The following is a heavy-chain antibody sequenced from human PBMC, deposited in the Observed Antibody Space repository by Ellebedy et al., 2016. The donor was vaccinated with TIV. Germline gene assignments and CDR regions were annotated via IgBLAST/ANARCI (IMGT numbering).Heavy chain of an antibody. J-gene: IGHJ6*03. D-gene: IGHD6-6*01. Sequence: ASVKVSCXASGYTFTSYGISWVRQAPGQGLEWMGWISAYNGNTNYAQKLQGRVTMTTDTSTSTAYMELRSLRSDDTAVYYCARAGIAARPHYYYYMDVWGKGTTVTVSS. CDR1: GYTFTSYG. CDR2: ISAYNGNT. V-gene: IGHV1-18*01. CDR3: ARAGIAARPHYYYYMDV.